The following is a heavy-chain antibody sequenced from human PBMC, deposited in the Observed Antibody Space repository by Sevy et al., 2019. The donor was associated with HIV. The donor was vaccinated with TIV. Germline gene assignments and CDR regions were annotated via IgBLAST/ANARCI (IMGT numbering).Heavy chain of an antibody. CDR1: GGSISSSSYY. J-gene: IGHJ3*02. D-gene: IGHD3-22*01. Sequence: SETLSLTCTVSGGSISSSSYYWGWIRQPPGKGLEWIGTIYYSGSTYYNPSLKSRVTIFVDTSKNQFSLKLSSVTAADTAVYYCANRSDSSAKGAFDIWGQGTMVTVSS. CDR2: IYYSGST. CDR3: ANRSDSSAKGAFDI. V-gene: IGHV4-39*01.